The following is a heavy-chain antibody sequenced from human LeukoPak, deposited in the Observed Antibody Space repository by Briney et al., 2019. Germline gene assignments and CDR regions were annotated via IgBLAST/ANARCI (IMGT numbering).Heavy chain of an antibody. Sequence: SETLSLTCTVSGGSISSYYWSWIRQPPGKGLEWIGCIYYSGSTNYNPSLKSRVTISVDTSKNQFSLKLSSVTAADTAVYYCARVVQTAMVFNDAFDIWGQGTMVTVSS. CDR1: GGSISSYY. V-gene: IGHV4-59*01. J-gene: IGHJ3*02. CDR3: ARVVQTAMVFNDAFDI. D-gene: IGHD5-18*01. CDR2: IYYSGST.